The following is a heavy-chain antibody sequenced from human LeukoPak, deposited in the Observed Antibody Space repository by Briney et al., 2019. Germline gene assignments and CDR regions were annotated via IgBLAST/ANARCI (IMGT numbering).Heavy chain of an antibody. V-gene: IGHV3-7*01. Sequence: PGGSLRLSCAASKFTFSKYWMSWVRQAPGKGLEWVADIKEDRSEKYYVDSVKGRFTISRQNAKSSLFLQMNSLRAEDTAVYYCARHRSGGSQDDAFDIWGQGTMVTVSS. CDR1: KFTFSKYW. CDR3: ARHRSGGSQDDAFDI. J-gene: IGHJ3*02. CDR2: IKEDRSEK. D-gene: IGHD2-15*01.